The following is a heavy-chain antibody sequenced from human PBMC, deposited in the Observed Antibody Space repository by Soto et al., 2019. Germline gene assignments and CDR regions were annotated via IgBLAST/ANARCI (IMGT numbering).Heavy chain of an antibody. J-gene: IGHJ4*02. V-gene: IGHV3-48*02. Sequence: PAGSLRLSCAVSGFTFSPYSMNWVRQAPGKGLEWISYISSGGDTIYYADSVRGRFTVSRDNTKNSLYLQMDSLRDEDTAVYYCARDRSTIYGVVTPIDYWGQGTLVTVSS. CDR1: GFTFSPYS. CDR3: ARDRSTIYGVVTPIDY. CDR2: ISSGGDTI. D-gene: IGHD3-3*01.